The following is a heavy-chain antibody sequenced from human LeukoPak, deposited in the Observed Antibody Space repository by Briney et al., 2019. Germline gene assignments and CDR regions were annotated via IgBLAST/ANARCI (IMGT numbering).Heavy chain of an antibody. CDR1: GGSFSGYY. CDR2: INHSGST. J-gene: IGHJ3*02. D-gene: IGHD3-9*01. Sequence: SETLSLTCAVYGGSFSGYYWSWIRQPPGKGLEWIGEINHSGSTNYNPSLKSRVTISVDTSKNQFSLKLSSVTAADTAVYYCARDHSSGVRYFDWLRSPDAFDIWGQGTMVTVSS. CDR3: ARDHSSGVRYFDWLRSPDAFDI. V-gene: IGHV4-34*01.